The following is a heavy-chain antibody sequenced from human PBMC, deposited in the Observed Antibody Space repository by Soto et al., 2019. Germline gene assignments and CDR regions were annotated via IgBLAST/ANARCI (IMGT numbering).Heavy chain of an antibody. J-gene: IGHJ3*02. CDR1: GFTFSSYW. CDR3: ARDNVLLWFGESDAFDI. Sequence: GGSLRLSCAASGFTFSSYWMSWVRQAPGKGLERVSNIKKNSSTIYYADSVKGRFTISRYNAKNSLYLQMNSLRDEDTVVYYCARDNVLLWFGESDAFDIWGQGTMVTVSS. D-gene: IGHD3-10*01. CDR2: IKKNSSTI. V-gene: IGHV3-48*02.